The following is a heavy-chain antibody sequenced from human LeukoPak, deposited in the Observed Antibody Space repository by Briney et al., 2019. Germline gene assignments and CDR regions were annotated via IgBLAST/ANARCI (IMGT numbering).Heavy chain of an antibody. CDR2: ISYDGSNK. V-gene: IGHV3-30*18. D-gene: IGHD6-19*01. CDR3: AKDLSIAVAGRSYYFDY. J-gene: IGHJ4*02. Sequence: GGSLRLSCAASGFTFSSYGMHWVRQAPGKGLEWVAVISYDGSNKYYADSVKGRFTISRDNSKNTLYLQMNSLRAEDTAVYYCAKDLSIAVAGRSYYFDYWGQGTLVTVSS. CDR1: GFTFSSYG.